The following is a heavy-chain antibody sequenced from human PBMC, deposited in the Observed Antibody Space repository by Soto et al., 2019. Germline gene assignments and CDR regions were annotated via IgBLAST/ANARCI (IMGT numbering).Heavy chain of an antibody. J-gene: IGHJ4*02. CDR2: IYHSGST. D-gene: IGHD6-6*01. CDR1: GYSISSGYY. CDR3: ARIARGRIAARPPGY. Sequence: SETLSLTCAVSGYSISSGYYWGWIRQPPGKGLEWIGSIYHSGSTYYNPSLKSRVTISVDTSKNQFSLKLSSVTAADTAVYYCARIARGRIAARPPGYWAQGTLVTVSS. V-gene: IGHV4-38-2*01.